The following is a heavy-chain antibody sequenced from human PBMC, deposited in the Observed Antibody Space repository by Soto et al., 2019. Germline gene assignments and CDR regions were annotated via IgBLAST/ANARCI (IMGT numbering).Heavy chain of an antibody. V-gene: IGHV3-21*01. D-gene: IGHD2-15*01. Sequence: EVQLVESGGGLVKPGGSLRLSCAASGFTFSSYSVNWVRQAPGTGLEWVSSISSSSSYIYYADSVKGRFTISRDNAKNSLYLQMNSLRAEDTAVYYCAPYCSGGSCYPHWGQGTLVTVSS. CDR2: ISSSSSYI. CDR1: GFTFSSYS. CDR3: APYCSGGSCYPH. J-gene: IGHJ4*02.